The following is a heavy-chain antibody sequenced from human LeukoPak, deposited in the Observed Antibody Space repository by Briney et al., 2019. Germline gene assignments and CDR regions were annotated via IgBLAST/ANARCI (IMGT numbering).Heavy chain of an antibody. D-gene: IGHD2-2*01. J-gene: IGHJ5*02. Sequence: VASVKVSCKASGYTFTGYGISWVRQAPGQGLEWMGWISAYNGNTNYAQKLQGRVTMTTDTSTSTAYMELRSLRSDDTAVYYCARDQLPDIVVVPAAMASWGQGTLVTVSS. V-gene: IGHV1-18*01. CDR3: ARDQLPDIVVVPAAMAS. CDR1: GYTFTGYG. CDR2: ISAYNGNT.